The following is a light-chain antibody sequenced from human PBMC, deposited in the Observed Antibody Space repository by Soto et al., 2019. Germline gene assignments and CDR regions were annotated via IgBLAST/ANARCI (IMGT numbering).Light chain of an antibody. CDR2: NTN. Sequence: QTVVTQEPSFSVSPGGTVTLTCGLTSGSVSTSNYPSWYQQTPGQAPRTLIYNTNKRSSGAPDRFSGSLLGNRAALIITGAQAEDESDYYCVLYLGRGISVFGGGTQLTVL. J-gene: IGLJ3*02. V-gene: IGLV8-61*01. CDR1: SGSVSTSNY. CDR3: VLYLGRGISV.